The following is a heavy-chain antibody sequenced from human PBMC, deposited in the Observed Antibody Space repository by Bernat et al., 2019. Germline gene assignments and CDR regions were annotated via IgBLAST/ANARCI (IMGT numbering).Heavy chain of an antibody. CDR3: AGGGLRGDY. V-gene: IGHV4-59*01. Sequence: QVQLQESGPGLVKPSETLSLTCTVSGGSISSYYWSWIRQPPGKGLEWIGYIYYSGSTNYNPSLKSRVTISVDTSKNQFSLKLGSVTAADTAVYYCAGGGLRGDYWGQGTLVTVSS. D-gene: IGHD5-12*01. J-gene: IGHJ4*02. CDR1: GGSISSYY. CDR2: IYYSGST.